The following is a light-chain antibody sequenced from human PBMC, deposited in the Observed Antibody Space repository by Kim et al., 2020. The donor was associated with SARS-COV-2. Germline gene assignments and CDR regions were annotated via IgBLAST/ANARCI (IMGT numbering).Light chain of an antibody. V-gene: IGLV1-47*01. CDR2: KNN. CDR1: SANIGSNY. J-gene: IGLJ2*01. Sequence: GQRVTISWSGSSANIGSNYVYWYQQLPGTAPKLLIYKNNQRTSGVPVRCSSSKSGTSASLAISGLRSEDEADYYCAAWDDSLSGPVFGGGTKLTVL. CDR3: AAWDDSLSGPV.